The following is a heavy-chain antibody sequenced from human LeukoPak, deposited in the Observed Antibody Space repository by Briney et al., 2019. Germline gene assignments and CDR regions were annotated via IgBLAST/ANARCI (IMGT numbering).Heavy chain of an antibody. CDR3: ARSIASRVDY. D-gene: IGHD6-6*01. V-gene: IGHV1-8*01. J-gene: IGHJ4*02. Sequence: ASVTVSCKASGYTFTSYDINWVRQATGQGLERMGWMNPNSGNTGYAQKFQGRVTMTRNTSMSTAYMELSSLRSEDTAVYCCARSIASRVDYWGQGTLVTVSS. CDR2: MNPNSGNT. CDR1: GYTFTSYD.